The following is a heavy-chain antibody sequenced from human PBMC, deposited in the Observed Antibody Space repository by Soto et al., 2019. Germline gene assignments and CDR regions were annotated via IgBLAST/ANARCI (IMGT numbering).Heavy chain of an antibody. CDR1: GVTFTTNA. D-gene: IGHD6-13*01. CDR2: ISGDDGSG. V-gene: IGHV3-23*01. CDR3: ARDLSRQLNYYYGMDV. Sequence: EVQLLESGGGLVQPGGSLRLSCVASGVTFTTNAMDWVRQAPGKGLEWVSFISGDDGSGNYADSVKGRFTISRDNSKNTLYLQMNSLRAEDTAVYYCARDLSRQLNYYYGMDVWGQGTTVTVSS. J-gene: IGHJ6*02.